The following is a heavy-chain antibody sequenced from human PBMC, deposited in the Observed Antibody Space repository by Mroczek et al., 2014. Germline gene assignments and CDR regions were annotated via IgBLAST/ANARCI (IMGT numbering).Heavy chain of an antibody. Sequence: QVQLQQWGPGLVKPSETLSLTCTVSGGSISSYYWSWIRQPPGKGLEWIGYIYYSGSTNYNPSLKSRVTISVDTSKNQFSLKLSSVTAADTAVYYCARVDDRLTGYAFDIWGQGTMVTVSS. D-gene: IGHD3-22*01. J-gene: IGHJ3*02. CDR2: IYYSGST. CDR3: ARVDDRLTGYAFDI. CDR1: GGSISSYY. V-gene: IGHV4-59*01.